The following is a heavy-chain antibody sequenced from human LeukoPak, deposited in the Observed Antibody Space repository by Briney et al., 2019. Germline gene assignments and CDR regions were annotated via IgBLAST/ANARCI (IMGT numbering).Heavy chain of an antibody. V-gene: IGHV3-23*01. J-gene: IGHJ4*02. CDR2: ISGSGGST. CDR1: GFTFSNYA. D-gene: IGHD3-10*01. Sequence: GGSLRLSCAAPGFTFSNYAMSWVRQAPGKGLEWVSGISGSGGSTYYAESVKGRFTISRDNSKNTLYPQMNSLRAEDTALHYCAKWFGEPFFDYWGQGTLVTVSS. CDR3: AKWFGEPFFDY.